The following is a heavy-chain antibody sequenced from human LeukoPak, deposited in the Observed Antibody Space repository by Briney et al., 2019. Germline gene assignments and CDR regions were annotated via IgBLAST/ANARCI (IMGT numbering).Heavy chain of an antibody. Sequence: GGSLRLSCAASGFTFSSYAMSWVRQAPGKGLEWVSAITGSGGSKYYADSVKGRFTISRDNSKNTLYLQMNSLRAEDTAVYYCARWGSWDAFDIRGQGTMVTVSS. CDR2: ITGSGGSK. CDR1: GFTFSSYA. V-gene: IGHV3-23*01. D-gene: IGHD6-13*01. CDR3: ARWGSWDAFDI. J-gene: IGHJ3*02.